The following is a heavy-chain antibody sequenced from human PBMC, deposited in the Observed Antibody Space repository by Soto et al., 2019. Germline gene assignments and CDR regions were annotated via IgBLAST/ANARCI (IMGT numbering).Heavy chain of an antibody. CDR1: GFTFSDYY. J-gene: IGHJ4*02. D-gene: IGHD4-17*01. V-gene: IGHV3-11*01. Sequence: GGSLRLSCAASGFTFSDYYMSWIRQAPGKGLEWVSYISSSGSTIYYADSVKGRFTISRDNAKNSLYLQMNSLRAEDTAVYYCARDRHYGDYKIDYWGQGTLVTVSS. CDR3: ARDRHYGDYKIDY. CDR2: ISSSGSTI.